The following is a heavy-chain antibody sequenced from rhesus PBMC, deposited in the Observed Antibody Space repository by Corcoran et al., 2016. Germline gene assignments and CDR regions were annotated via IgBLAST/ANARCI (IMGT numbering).Heavy chain of an antibody. Sequence: QVQLRESGPAVVKPSETLSLTCAVSGGSISSSNWWSWIRQSPGKGLEWIGGIYGCGGSPEYNPSPKCRVTISIDTSNNQFSLKLSSVTAADTAVYYCARRALVYYFDYWGQGVLVTVSS. D-gene: IGHD2-39*01. CDR3: ARRALVYYFDY. CDR1: GGSISSSNW. J-gene: IGHJ4*01. V-gene: IGHV4-93*02. CDR2: IYGCGGSP.